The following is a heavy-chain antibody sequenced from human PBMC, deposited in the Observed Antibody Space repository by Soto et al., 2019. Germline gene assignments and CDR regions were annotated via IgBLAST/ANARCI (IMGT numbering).Heavy chain of an antibody. CDR3: TRNEYSGYDFHNDAFDI. Sequence: GGSLRLSCAASGFTFSGSAMHWVRQASGKGLEWVGRIRSKANSYATAYAASVKGRFTISRDDSKNTAYLQMNSLKTEDTAVYYCTRNEYSGYDFHNDAFDIWGQGTMVTVSS. J-gene: IGHJ3*02. D-gene: IGHD5-12*01. V-gene: IGHV3-73*01. CDR1: GFTFSGSA. CDR2: IRSKANSYAT.